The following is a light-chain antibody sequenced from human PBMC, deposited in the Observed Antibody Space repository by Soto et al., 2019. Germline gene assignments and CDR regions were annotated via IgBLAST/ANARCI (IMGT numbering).Light chain of an antibody. CDR2: SNN. CDR3: AAWDDSLNASV. CDR1: SSNVGSNT. V-gene: IGLV1-44*01. J-gene: IGLJ7*01. Sequence: QSVLTQPPSASGAPGQRVTMSCSGSSSNVGSNTVSWYQQFPGTAPKLLIHSNNKRPSGVPDRFSGSKSGTSASLAISGLQSEDEADYYCAAWDDSLNASVFGGGTQLTVL.